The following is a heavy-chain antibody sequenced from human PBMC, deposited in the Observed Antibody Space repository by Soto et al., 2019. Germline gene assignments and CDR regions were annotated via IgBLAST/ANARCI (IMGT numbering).Heavy chain of an antibody. CDR1: GGSISSGGYY. D-gene: IGHD6-6*01. V-gene: IGHV4-31*03. CDR2: IYYSWST. Sequence: QVQLQESGPGLVKPSQTLSLTCTVSGGSISSGGYYWSWIRQHPGKGLEWIGYIYYSWSTYYNPSLKSRVTISVDTSKNQFSLKRSSVTAADTAVYYWARGGQLDFQDAFDIWGQGKMVTVSS. CDR3: ARGGQLDFQDAFDI. J-gene: IGHJ3*02.